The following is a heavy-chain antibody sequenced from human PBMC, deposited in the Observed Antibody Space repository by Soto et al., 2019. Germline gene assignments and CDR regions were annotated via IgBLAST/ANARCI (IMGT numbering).Heavy chain of an antibody. CDR3: ARDRRGTYYYDSSGYYPFDY. CDR2: ISYDGSNK. D-gene: IGHD3-22*01. V-gene: IGHV3-30-3*01. J-gene: IGHJ4*02. Sequence: SLRLSCAASGFTFSSYAMHWVRQAPGKGLEWVAVISYDGSNKYYADSVKGRFTISRDNSKNTLYLQMNSLRAEDTAVYYCARDRRGTYYYDSSGYYPFDYWGQGTLVTVSS. CDR1: GFTFSSYA.